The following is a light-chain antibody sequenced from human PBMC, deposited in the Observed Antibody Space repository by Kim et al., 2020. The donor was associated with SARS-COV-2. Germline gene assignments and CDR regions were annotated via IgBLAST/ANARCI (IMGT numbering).Light chain of an antibody. V-gene: IGKV1-39*01. CDR2: AAS. CDR3: QQSYSTPLP. CDR1: QSISSY. J-gene: IGKJ4*01. Sequence: DIQMTQSPSSLSASVGDRVTITCRASQSISSYLNWYQQKPGKAPKLLIYAASSLQSGVPSRFSISGSGTDFTLTISSLQPEDFATYSCQQSYSTPLPFGGGTRV.